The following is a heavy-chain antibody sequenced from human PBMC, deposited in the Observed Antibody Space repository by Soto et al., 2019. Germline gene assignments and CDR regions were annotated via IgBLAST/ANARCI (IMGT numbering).Heavy chain of an antibody. V-gene: IGHV3-30-3*01. CDR2: ISYDGSNK. Sequence: PGGSLRLSCAASGFTFSSYAMHWVRQAPGKGLEWVAVISYDGSNKYYADSVKGRFTISRDNSKNTLYLQMNSLRAEDTAVYYCARVFSYYDSSFDYWGQGTLVTVSS. D-gene: IGHD3-22*01. J-gene: IGHJ4*02. CDR3: ARVFSYYDSSFDY. CDR1: GFTFSSYA.